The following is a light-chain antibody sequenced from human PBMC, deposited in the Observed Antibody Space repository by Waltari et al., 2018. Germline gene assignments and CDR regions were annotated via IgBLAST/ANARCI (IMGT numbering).Light chain of an antibody. Sequence: QSVLTQPPSASGTPGQRVTISCSGSSSDIGSKYVYWYQQLPGTAPKLLIYRNTQVPAWIPDRCSAPKSGTSASLAISGLRSEDEADYYCAARDDSLSAPVFFGGGTKLTVL. CDR3: AARDDSLSAPVF. V-gene: IGLV1-47*01. CDR1: SSDIGSKY. CDR2: RNT. J-gene: IGLJ2*01.